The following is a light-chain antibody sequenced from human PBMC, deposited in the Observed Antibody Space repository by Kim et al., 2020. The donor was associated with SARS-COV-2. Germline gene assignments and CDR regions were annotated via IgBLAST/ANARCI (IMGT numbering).Light chain of an antibody. V-gene: IGLV2-14*03. J-gene: IGLJ1*01. CDR2: DVY. CDR1: SSDIGGYDY. CDR3: NSYRSGSTLNV. Sequence: QSITVSCTGTSSDIGGYDYVSWYQQHPGKAPKLIIYDVYNRPSGVSNRFSGSKSGTTASLTISGLQAEDEADYYCNSYRSGSTLNVFGTRTKVTVL.